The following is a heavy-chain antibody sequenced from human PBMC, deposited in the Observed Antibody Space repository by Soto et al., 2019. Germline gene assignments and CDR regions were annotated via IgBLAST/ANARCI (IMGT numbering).Heavy chain of an antibody. CDR3: AKNGQPHDYYYRMDV. V-gene: IGHV1-18*01. CDR2: VSGYNGDT. Sequence: GPEVKKPGASVKVSCKASGYTFSRYGISWVRQAPGQGLEWMGWVSGYNGDTKYAQKVQGRVTMTIDTSTYTAYMELRSLTSGDTHKDYGAKNGQPHDYYYRMDVWGQGTTVTVSS. D-gene: IGHD2-8*01. CDR1: GYTFSRYG. J-gene: IGHJ6*02.